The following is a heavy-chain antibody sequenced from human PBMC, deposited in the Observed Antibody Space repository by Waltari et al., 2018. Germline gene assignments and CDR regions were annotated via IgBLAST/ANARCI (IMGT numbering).Heavy chain of an antibody. J-gene: IGHJ5*02. V-gene: IGHV3-23*01. CDR2: LNNAGDNT. CDR3: AKDPRNWYGNWFDL. D-gene: IGHD1-1*01. CDR1: GFSFKDYA. Sequence: EEQLFESGGALAQPGGSLRLSCTASGFSFKDYAMSWVRQTPGGDLEWVSALNNAGDNTWYAESVRDRFTISRDNSKNTLYLQMNNLRVDDTATYYCAKDPRNWYGNWFDLWGPGTLVTVSS.